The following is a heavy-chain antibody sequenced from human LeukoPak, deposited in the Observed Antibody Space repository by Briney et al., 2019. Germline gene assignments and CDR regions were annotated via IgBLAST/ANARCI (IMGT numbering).Heavy chain of an antibody. D-gene: IGHD6-13*01. CDR2: IYYSGST. CDR1: GGSISSYS. Sequence: SDTLRLTCTVSGGSISSYSWSWIRQPPGKGLEWTGYIYYSGSTNYNPSLKSRVTISVDTSKNQFYLKLSSVTAADTAVYYCARRVAAVAFTLNWFWPWGEGTLVTVSS. V-gene: IGHV4-59*08. CDR3: ARRVAAVAFTLNWFWP. J-gene: IGHJ5*02.